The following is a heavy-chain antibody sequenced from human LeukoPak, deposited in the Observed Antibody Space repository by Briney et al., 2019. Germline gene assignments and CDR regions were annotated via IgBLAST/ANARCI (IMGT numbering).Heavy chain of an antibody. V-gene: IGHV1-18*01. CDR3: ARDHDYVWGSYRYTKYFEY. D-gene: IGHD3-16*02. CDR2: ISTYNGNT. Sequence: GASVKVSCKASGYTLTSYGISWVRQAPGQGLEWMGWISTYNGNTNYAQKLQGRVTMTTDTSTSTAYMELRSLRPDDTAVYYCARDHDYVWGSYRYTKYFEYWGQGTLVTVSS. J-gene: IGHJ4*02. CDR1: GYTLTSYG.